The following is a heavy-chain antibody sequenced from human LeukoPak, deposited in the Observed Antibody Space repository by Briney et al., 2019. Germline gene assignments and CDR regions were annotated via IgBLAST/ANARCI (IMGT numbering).Heavy chain of an antibody. CDR3: AGSPVLNGAFDI. V-gene: IGHV5-10-1*01. CDR2: IDLTDSYT. CDR1: GNIFSSYW. J-gene: IGHJ3*02. Sequence: GESLRISCKASGNIFSSYWSSWVRQMPGKGLEWMGKIDLTDSYTSYSPSLKGHVTISADKSIDTAYLQWSSLKPSDTAMYYCAGSPVLNGAFDIWGHGTIVTVSS.